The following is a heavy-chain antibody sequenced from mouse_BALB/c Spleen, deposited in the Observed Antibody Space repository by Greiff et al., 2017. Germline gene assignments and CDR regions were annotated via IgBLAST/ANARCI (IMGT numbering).Heavy chain of an antibody. Sequence: VQLQQSGPELVKPGASVKISCKASGYAFSSSWMNWVKQRPGQGLEWIGRIYPGDGDTNYNGKFKGKATLTADKSSSTAYMQLSSLTSVDSAVYFCARSRITWYFDVWGAGTTVTVSS. J-gene: IGHJ1*01. CDR3: ARSRITWYFDV. CDR2: IYPGDGDT. V-gene: IGHV1-82*01. CDR1: GYAFSSSW. D-gene: IGHD2-4*01.